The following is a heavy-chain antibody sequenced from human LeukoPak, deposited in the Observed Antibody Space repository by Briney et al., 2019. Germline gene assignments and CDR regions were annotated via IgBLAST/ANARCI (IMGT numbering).Heavy chain of an antibody. Sequence: GRSLRLSCAASGFTFSSYAMHWVRQAPGKGLEWVAVISYDGSNKYYADSVKGRFTIPRDNSKNTLYLQMNSLRAEDTAVYYCARGPPIDYWGQGTLVTVSS. CDR2: ISYDGSNK. J-gene: IGHJ4*02. CDR1: GFTFSSYA. CDR3: ARGPPIDY. V-gene: IGHV3-30-3*01.